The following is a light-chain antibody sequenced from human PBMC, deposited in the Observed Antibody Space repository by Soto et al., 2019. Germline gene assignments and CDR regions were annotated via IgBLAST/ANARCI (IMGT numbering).Light chain of an antibody. CDR3: TSYAGSNTFVV. V-gene: IGLV2-8*01. CDR2: EVN. Sequence: QSVLTQPPSASGSPGQSVAISCTGTNSDVGGYNYVSWYQQHPGKAPKLMIYEVNKRPSGVPDRFSGSKSGNTASLTVSGLQADDEADYYCTSYAGSNTFVVYGGGTKVTV. J-gene: IGLJ2*01. CDR1: NSDVGGYNY.